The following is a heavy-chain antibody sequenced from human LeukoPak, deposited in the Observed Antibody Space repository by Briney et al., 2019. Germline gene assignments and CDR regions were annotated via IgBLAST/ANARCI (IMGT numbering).Heavy chain of an antibody. V-gene: IGHV3-23*01. CDR1: GFTFSSYS. CDR3: AKARLEVADYYYGMDV. D-gene: IGHD5-12*01. J-gene: IGHJ6*02. Sequence: GGSLRLSCAASGFTFSSYSMSWVRQAPGKGLEWVAAISGSGGSTYYADSVKGRFTISRDTSRKTLYLQMNSLRAEDKAVYYCAKARLEVADYYYGMDVWGQGTTVTVSS. CDR2: ISGSGGST.